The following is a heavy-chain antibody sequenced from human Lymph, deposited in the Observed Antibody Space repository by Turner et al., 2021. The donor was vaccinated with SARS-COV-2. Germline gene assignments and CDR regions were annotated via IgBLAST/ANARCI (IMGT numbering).Heavy chain of an antibody. CDR3: ARVLPYGDYFDY. D-gene: IGHD4-17*01. CDR1: EFTVSSNY. V-gene: IGHV3-53*01. CDR2: IYSGGST. Sequence: EVQLVESGGGLSQPGGSLRLSCAASEFTVSSNYMSWVRQAPVKGLEWVSIIYSGGSTYYADSVKGRFTISRDNSKNTLYLQMNSLRAEDTAVYYCARVLPYGDYFDYWGQGTLVTVSS. J-gene: IGHJ4*02.